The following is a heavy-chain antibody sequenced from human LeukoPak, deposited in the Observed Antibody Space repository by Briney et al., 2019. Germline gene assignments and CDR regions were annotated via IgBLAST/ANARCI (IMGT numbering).Heavy chain of an antibody. J-gene: IGHJ5*02. CDR1: GYSISSGYY. V-gene: IGHV4-38-2*02. CDR2: IYHSGST. Sequence: SETLSLTCTVSGYSISSGYYWGWIRQPPGKGLEWIGSIYHSGSTYYNPSLKSRVTISVDTSKNQFSLKLSSVTAADTAVYYCARDTSRRTFRDGYNGGWFDPWGQGTLVTVSS. CDR3: ARDTSRRTFRDGYNGGWFDP. D-gene: IGHD5-24*01.